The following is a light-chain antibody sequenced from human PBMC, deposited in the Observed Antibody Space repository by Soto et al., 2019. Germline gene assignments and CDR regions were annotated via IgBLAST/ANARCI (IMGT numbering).Light chain of an antibody. V-gene: IGKV1-5*01. CDR3: QQYNSYWCT. J-gene: IGKJ2*02. CDR2: DAS. CDR1: QSISSW. Sequence: DIQMTQSPSTLSASVGDRVTITCRSSQSISSWLAWYQQKPGKAPKLLIYDASSLESGVPSRFSGSGSGTEFTLTISSLQHEDFATYYCQQYNSYWCTFGQGTKVDIK.